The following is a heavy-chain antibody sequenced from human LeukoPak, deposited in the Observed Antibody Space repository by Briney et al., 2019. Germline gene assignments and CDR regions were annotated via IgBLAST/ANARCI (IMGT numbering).Heavy chain of an antibody. CDR2: IKSEADGGTT. CDR3: TRVTAYYDYGMDV. V-gene: IGHV3-15*01. Sequence: GGSLRLSCAASGFTFSNAWMTWVRQAPGKGLEWVGRIKSEADGGTTDFVAPVKGRFTISRDDSKNTLYLQMNSLKTEGTAVYYCTRVTAYYDYGMDVWGQGTTVTVSS. J-gene: IGHJ6*02. D-gene: IGHD2-21*02. CDR1: GFTFSNAW.